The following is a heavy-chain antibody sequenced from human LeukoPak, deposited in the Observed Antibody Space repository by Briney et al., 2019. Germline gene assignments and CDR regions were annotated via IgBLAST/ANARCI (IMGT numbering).Heavy chain of an antibody. D-gene: IGHD4-17*01. CDR1: GFTFSSYA. V-gene: IGHV3-30-3*01. J-gene: IGHJ4*02. CDR3: ANILDTTVTNFY. Sequence: GRSLRLSCAASGFTFSSYAMHWVRQAPGKGLEWVAVISYDGSNKYYADSVKGRFTISRDNSKNTLYLQMNSLRAEDTAVYYCANILDTTVTNFYWGQGTLVTVSS. CDR2: ISYDGSNK.